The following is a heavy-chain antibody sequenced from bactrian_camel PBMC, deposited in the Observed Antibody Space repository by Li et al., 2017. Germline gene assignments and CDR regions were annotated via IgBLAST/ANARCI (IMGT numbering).Heavy chain of an antibody. Sequence: HVQLVESGGDLVQPGGSLRLSFVVSGFTFNSYYIHLIRQAPGGALECVAICYIDRYTHDAESVKDRFTLSRDNAKNTGDLKMDSLKSEDSALYYCATRRSMGWSFREWGKGTQVTVS. CDR2: CYIDRYT. J-gene: IGHJ4*01. V-gene: IGHV3-2*01. CDR3: ATRRSMGWSFRE. CDR1: GFTFNSYY. D-gene: IGHD3*01.